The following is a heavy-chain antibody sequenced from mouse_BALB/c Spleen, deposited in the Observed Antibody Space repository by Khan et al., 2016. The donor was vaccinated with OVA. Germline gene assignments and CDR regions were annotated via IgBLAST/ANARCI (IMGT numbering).Heavy chain of an antibody. CDR1: GFSLSRYN. D-gene: IGHD2-14*01. V-gene: IGHV2-6-4*01. J-gene: IGHJ4*01. Sequence: QVQLKESGPGLGAPSQSLSITCTVSGFSLSRYNIHWIRQPPGKSLEWLGMIWGGGGTDYNSTLKSRLSIRKDNSKSQVLLKMNSLQTDYTAMYYCARAYYRYDGYYAMDYWGQGTSVTVSS. CDR2: IWGGGGT. CDR3: ARAYYRYDGYYAMDY.